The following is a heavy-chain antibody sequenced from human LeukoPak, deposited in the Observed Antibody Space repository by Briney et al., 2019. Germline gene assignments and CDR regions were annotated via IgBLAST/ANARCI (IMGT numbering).Heavy chain of an antibody. CDR1: GYTFTSYG. Sequence: ASVKVSCKASGYTFTSYGISWVRQAPGQGLEWMGWISAYNGNTNYAQKLQGRVTMTTDTSTSTAYMELRSLRSDDTAVYYCAREDIVVVPAALGGYCYYGMDVWGQGTTVTVSS. J-gene: IGHJ6*02. CDR2: ISAYNGNT. V-gene: IGHV1-18*01. CDR3: AREDIVVVPAALGGYCYYGMDV. D-gene: IGHD2-2*01.